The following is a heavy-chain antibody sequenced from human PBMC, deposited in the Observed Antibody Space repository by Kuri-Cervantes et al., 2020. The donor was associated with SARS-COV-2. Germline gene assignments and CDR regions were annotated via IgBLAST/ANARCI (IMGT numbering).Heavy chain of an antibody. CDR3: ARETTRGGYDY. D-gene: IGHD5-12*01. CDR2: ISGSGNNI. J-gene: IGHJ4*02. V-gene: IGHV3-11*04. CDR1: GFTFSDFY. Sequence: GESLKISCAVSGFTFSDFYMSWIRQAPGKGMEWIAYISGSGNNIFYSDSVMGRFTISRDNAKNSLYLQMNSLRAEDTAVYYCARETTRGGYDYWGQGTLVTVSS.